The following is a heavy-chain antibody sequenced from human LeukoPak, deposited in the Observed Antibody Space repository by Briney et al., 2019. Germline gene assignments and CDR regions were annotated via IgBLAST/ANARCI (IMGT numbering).Heavy chain of an antibody. V-gene: IGHV3-30*18. J-gene: IGHJ6*02. CDR1: GFTFSSYA. Sequence: GGSLRLSCAASGFTFSSYAMSWVRQAPGKGLEWVAVISYDGSNKYYADSVKGRFTISRDNSKNTLYLQMNSLRAEDTAVYYCAKDRVRALPTYSSSWYDVWGQGTTVTVSS. CDR3: AKDRVRALPTYSSSWYDV. CDR2: ISYDGSNK. D-gene: IGHD6-13*01.